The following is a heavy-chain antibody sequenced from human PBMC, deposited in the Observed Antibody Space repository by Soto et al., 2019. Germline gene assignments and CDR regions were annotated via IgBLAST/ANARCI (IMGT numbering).Heavy chain of an antibody. D-gene: IGHD3-10*01. CDR1: GYSFINYA. J-gene: IGHJ4*02. Sequence: GASVKVSCKASGYSFINYAIHWVRQAPGQGLEWMGWINADNGNTKYSQKFQDRVTIARDTSATTAYMELSSLTSEDTAVYYCARGDSGSFFDCWGQGTLVTVSS. CDR3: ARGDSGSFFDC. V-gene: IGHV1-3*01. CDR2: INADNGNT.